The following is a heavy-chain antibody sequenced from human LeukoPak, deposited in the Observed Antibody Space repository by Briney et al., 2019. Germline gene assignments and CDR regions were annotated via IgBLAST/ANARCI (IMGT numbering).Heavy chain of an antibody. Sequence: GGSLRLSCAASGFVFSASYMSWVRKAPGRGLEWVATIKPDGSEKYHVDSVSGRFTISRDNTNDSLFLQMNSPRVNDTDVYYCVRGGTYWTVSWGQGTLVNVS. J-gene: IGHJ5*01. CDR3: VRGGTYWTVS. V-gene: IGHV3-7*01. CDR1: GFVFSASY. CDR2: IKPDGSEK.